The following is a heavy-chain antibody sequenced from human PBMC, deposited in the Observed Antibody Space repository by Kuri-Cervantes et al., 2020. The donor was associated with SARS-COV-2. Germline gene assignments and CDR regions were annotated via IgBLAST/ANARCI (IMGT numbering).Heavy chain of an antibody. CDR3: AMSSDWNPLWYFDL. J-gene: IGHJ2*01. CDR1: GYSISSGYY. V-gene: IGHV4-38-2*01. D-gene: IGHD2-21*01. CDR2: IYHSGST. Sequence: GSLRLSCAVSGYSISSGYYWGWIRQPPGKGLEWIGSIYHSGSTYYNPSLKSRVTISADTSKNQFSLNLKSVTAADTAIYYCAMSSDWNPLWYFDLWGRGTLVTVSS.